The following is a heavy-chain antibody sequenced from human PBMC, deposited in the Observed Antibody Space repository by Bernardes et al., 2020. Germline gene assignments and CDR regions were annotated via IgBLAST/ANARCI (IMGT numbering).Heavy chain of an antibody. J-gene: IGHJ4*02. Sequence: GGSLRLSCAASGFTFSSYGMHWVRQAPGKGLEWVAVISYDGSNKYYADSVKGRFTISRDNSKNTLYLQMNSLRAEDTAVYYCAKGGVRPPIFGVVIEQAHFDYWGQGTLVTVSS. CDR3: AKGGVRPPIFGVVIEQAHFDY. D-gene: IGHD3-3*01. CDR1: GFTFSSYG. V-gene: IGHV3-30*18. CDR2: ISYDGSNK.